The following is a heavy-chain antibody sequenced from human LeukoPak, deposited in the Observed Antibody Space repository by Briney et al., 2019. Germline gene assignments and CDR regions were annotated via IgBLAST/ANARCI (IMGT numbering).Heavy chain of an antibody. V-gene: IGHV4-39*07. D-gene: IGHD6-13*01. CDR3: ARVVAAAGMRLFDY. CDR1: GGSISSSSYY. Sequence: SETLSLTCTVSGGSISSSSYYWGWIRQPPGKGLEWIGSIYYSGSTYYNPSLKSRVTISVDTSKNQFSLKLSSVTAADTAVYYCARVVAAAGMRLFDYWGQGTLVTVSS. CDR2: IYYSGST. J-gene: IGHJ4*02.